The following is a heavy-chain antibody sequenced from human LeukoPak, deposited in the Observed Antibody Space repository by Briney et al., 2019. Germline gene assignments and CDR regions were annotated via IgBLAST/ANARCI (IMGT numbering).Heavy chain of an antibody. CDR2: INPNSGGT. CDR1: AYTFTGYY. CDR3: ARDSFYDILTGYSKNAFDI. J-gene: IGHJ3*02. Sequence: ASVTVSCKASAYTFTGYYIHWVRQAPGQGLEWMEWINPNSGGTIYAQKFQGRVTMTRDTSTSTAYMDLSRLRSDDTAVYYCARDSFYDILTGYSKNAFDIWGQGTMVTVSS. D-gene: IGHD3-9*01. V-gene: IGHV1-2*02.